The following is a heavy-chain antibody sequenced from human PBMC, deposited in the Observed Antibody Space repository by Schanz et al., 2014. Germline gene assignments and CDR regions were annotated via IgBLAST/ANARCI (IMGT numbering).Heavy chain of an antibody. Sequence: QVQLVQSGAEVRKPGASVKVSCKASGYTFISYGITWVRQAPGQGLEWMGWINGYNGHTLYAQNFQGRVTITADKSTSTAYMELTSLRSEDTAVYYCAGTYCSSTSCYTGYYYMDVWGKGTTVTVSS. CDR1: GYTFISYG. J-gene: IGHJ6*03. CDR2: INGYNGHT. CDR3: AGTYCSSTSCYTGYYYMDV. D-gene: IGHD2-2*02. V-gene: IGHV1-18*01.